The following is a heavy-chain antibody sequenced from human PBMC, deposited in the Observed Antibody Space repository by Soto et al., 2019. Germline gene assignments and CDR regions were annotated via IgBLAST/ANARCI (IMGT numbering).Heavy chain of an antibody. Sequence: QVQLVQSGAEVKKPGASVKVTCKVSGHSLTELSMHWVRLAPGKGLEWMGGFDPEDGETISVQKFQGRVTMTEDTSTDSTYLELSSLRSEDTDVYYCAAGGPRWLHSPFDYWGQGTLVTISS. CDR1: GHSLTELS. J-gene: IGHJ4*02. CDR2: FDPEDGET. V-gene: IGHV1-24*01. D-gene: IGHD6-19*01. CDR3: AAGGPRWLHSPFDY.